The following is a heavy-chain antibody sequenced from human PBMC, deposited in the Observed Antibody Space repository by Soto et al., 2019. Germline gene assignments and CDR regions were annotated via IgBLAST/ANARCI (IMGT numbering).Heavy chain of an antibody. CDR1: GYTFTSYG. J-gene: IGHJ5*02. Sequence: QVQLVQSGAEVKKPGASVKVSCKASGYTFTSYGISWVRQAPGQGLEGMGWISAYNGNTNYAQKLQGRVTMTTDTSTSTAYIELRSLRSDDTAVYYCAREKHDFWSGLQGPFDPWGQGTLVTVSS. CDR3: AREKHDFWSGLQGPFDP. V-gene: IGHV1-18*04. CDR2: ISAYNGNT. D-gene: IGHD3-3*01.